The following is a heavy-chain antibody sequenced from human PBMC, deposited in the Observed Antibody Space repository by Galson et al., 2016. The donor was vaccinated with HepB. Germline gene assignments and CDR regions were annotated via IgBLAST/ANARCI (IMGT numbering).Heavy chain of an antibody. CDR3: AKDHGDYGDYVPDS. V-gene: IGHV3-23*01. J-gene: IGHJ5*01. Sequence: SLRLSCAASGFTFSNYAMSWVRQAPGKGPEWVSAISGVSDRTYYAGSMKDRFIISRDDSRNMLFLQMDSLRAEDTGVYFCAKDHGDYGDYVPDSWGQGALVTVSS. D-gene: IGHD4-17*01. CDR1: GFTFSNYA. CDR2: ISGVSDRT.